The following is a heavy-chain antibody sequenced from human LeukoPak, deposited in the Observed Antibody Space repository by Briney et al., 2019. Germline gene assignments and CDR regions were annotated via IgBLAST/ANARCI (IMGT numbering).Heavy chain of an antibody. CDR3: ATAHYYGSGSYYFGWFDP. V-gene: IGHV1-46*01. J-gene: IGHJ5*02. CDR2: INPSGGST. CDR1: GYTFTSYY. Sequence: ASVKVSCKASGYTFTSYYMHWVRQAPGQGLEWMGIINPSGGSTSYAQKFQGRVTMTRDMSTSTVYMELSSLRSEDTAVYYCATAHYYGSGSYYFGWFDPWGQGTLVTVSS. D-gene: IGHD3-10*01.